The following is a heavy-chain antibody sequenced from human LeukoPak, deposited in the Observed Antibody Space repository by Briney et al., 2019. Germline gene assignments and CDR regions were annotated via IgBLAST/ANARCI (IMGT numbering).Heavy chain of an antibody. V-gene: IGHV1-2*04. CDR1: GYTFTGYY. Sequence: ASVNVSCKASGYTFTGYYMHWVRQAPGQGLEWMGWINPNSGGTNYAQKFQGWVTMTRDTSISTAYMELSRLRSEDTAVYYCATEGLIAAAGGFDYWGQGTPVTVSS. J-gene: IGHJ4*02. D-gene: IGHD6-13*01. CDR3: ATEGLIAAAGGFDY. CDR2: INPNSGGT.